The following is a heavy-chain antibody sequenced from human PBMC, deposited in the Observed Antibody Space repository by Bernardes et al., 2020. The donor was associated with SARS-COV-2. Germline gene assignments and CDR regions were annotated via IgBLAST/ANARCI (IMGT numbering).Heavy chain of an antibody. CDR2: IHDSGST. CDR3: AKRRHDSGSSFDY. V-gene: IGHV4-59*01. CDR1: GVSISDYY. J-gene: IGHJ4*02. D-gene: IGHD3-10*01. Sequence: SETLSLTCSVSGVSISDYYWSWIRKPPGKGLEWIGFIHDSGSTHYNPSLNSRVTMSADTSKNQVSLKLTSVTAADTAVYYCAKRRHDSGSSFDYWGQGTLVTGSS.